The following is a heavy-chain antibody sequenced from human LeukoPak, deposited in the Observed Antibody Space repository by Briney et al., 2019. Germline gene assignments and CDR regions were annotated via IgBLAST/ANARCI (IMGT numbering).Heavy chain of an antibody. Sequence: PSETLSLTCTVPGGSISSGDYYWSWIRQPPGKGLEWIGYIYYSGSTYYTPSLKSRATISVDTSKNQFSLKLSSVTAADTAVYYCARAISDGSGSYYTGWGQGTLVTVSS. V-gene: IGHV4-30-4*01. CDR2: IYYSGST. J-gene: IGHJ4*02. CDR1: GGSISSGDYY. D-gene: IGHD3-10*01. CDR3: ARAISDGSGSYYTG.